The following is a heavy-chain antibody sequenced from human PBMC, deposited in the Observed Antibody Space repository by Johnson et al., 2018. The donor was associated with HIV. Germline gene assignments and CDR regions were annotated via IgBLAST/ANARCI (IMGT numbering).Heavy chain of an antibody. Sequence: VQLVESGGGVVQPGRSLRLSCAASGFTFSSYAMHWVRQAPGKGLEWVANIRHDGDERHCVDSVKGRFTISRDNAKNSLYLQRNSLRAEDTAVYYCARGPATVVSPPRAFDIWGQGTMVTVSS. D-gene: IGHD4-23*01. V-gene: IGHV3-7*04. CDR1: GFTFSSYA. CDR3: ARGPATVVSPPRAFDI. J-gene: IGHJ3*02. CDR2: IRHDGDER.